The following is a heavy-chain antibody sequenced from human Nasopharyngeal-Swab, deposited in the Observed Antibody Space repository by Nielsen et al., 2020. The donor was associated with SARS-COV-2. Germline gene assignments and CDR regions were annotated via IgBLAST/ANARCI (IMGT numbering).Heavy chain of an antibody. CDR2: ISGSGGST. CDR3: AKMAGRGYSYGDFEGYFDY. D-gene: IGHD5-18*01. J-gene: IGHJ4*02. V-gene: IGHV3-23*01. Sequence: VRQAPGKGLAWVSAISGSGGSTYYADSVKGRFTISRDNSKNTLYLQMNSLSAEDTAVYYCAKMAGRGYSYGDFEGYFDYWGQGTLVTVSS.